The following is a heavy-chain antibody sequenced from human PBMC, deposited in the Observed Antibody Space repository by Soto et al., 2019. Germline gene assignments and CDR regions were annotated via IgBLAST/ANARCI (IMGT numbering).Heavy chain of an antibody. CDR1: GFTFSSYA. CDR2: ISSNGGST. D-gene: IGHD2-21*02. CDR3: ARNYGGNSYAIDV. Sequence: QPGGSLRLSCAASGFTFSSYAMHWVRQAPGKGLEYVSAISSNGGSTYYANSVKGRFTISRDNSKNTLYLQMGSLRAEDMAVYYCARNYGGNSYAIDVWGQGTMVTVSS. V-gene: IGHV3-64*01. J-gene: IGHJ3*01.